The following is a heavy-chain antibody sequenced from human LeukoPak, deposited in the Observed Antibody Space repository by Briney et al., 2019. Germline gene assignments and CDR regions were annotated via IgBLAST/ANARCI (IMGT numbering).Heavy chain of an antibody. V-gene: IGHV3-30-3*01. J-gene: IGHJ3*02. Sequence: PGGSLRLSCAASGFTFSSYAMHWVRQAPGKGLEWVAVISYDGSNKYYADSVKGRFTISRDNPKNTLYLQMNSLRAEDTAVYYCARDLGSTVSTRFAFDIWGQGTMVTVSS. D-gene: IGHD4-17*01. CDR2: ISYDGSNK. CDR3: ARDLGSTVSTRFAFDI. CDR1: GFTFSSYA.